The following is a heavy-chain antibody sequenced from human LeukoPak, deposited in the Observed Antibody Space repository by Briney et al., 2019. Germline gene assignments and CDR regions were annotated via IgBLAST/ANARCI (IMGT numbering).Heavy chain of an antibody. V-gene: IGHV1-2*02. CDR2: INPNSGGT. CDR1: GYTFTGYY. J-gene: IGHJ3*02. CDR3: ARGGDSSGWFVLGAFDI. D-gene: IGHD6-19*01. Sequence: ASVKVSCKASGYTFTGYYMHWVRQAPGQGLEWMGWINPNSGGTNYAQKFQGRVTMTRDTSISTAYMELSRLRSDDTAVYYCARGGDSSGWFVLGAFDIWGQGTMVTVSS.